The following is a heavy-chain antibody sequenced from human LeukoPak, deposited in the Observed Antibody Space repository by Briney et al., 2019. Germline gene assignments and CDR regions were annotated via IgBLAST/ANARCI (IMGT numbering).Heavy chain of an antibody. D-gene: IGHD5-18*01. CDR2: LSFDESNK. Sequence: PGGSLRLSCAASGFTFSSYGMHWVRQAPGKGLEWVTYLSFDESNKYYADSVKGRFTISRDNSKKTLYLQMNSLRAEDTAVYYCAKKSFRSEYSYGTSFDYWGQGTLVTVSS. CDR3: AKKSFRSEYSYGTSFDY. J-gene: IGHJ4*02. V-gene: IGHV3-30*18. CDR1: GFTFSSYG.